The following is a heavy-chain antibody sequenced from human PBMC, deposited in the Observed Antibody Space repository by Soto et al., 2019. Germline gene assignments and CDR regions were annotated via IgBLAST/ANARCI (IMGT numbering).Heavy chain of an antibody. CDR2: ISAYNGNT. V-gene: IGHV1-18*04. CDR3: ARDVVYSGSFLGGAFDI. CDR1: GYTFTSYG. D-gene: IGHD1-26*01. Sequence: QVQLVQSGAEVKKPGASVKVSCKASGYTFTSYGISWVRQAPGQGLEWMGWISAYNGNTNYAQKLQGRVTMTTDTSTSTAYMELRSLRSDDTAVYYWARDVVYSGSFLGGAFDIWGQGTMVTVSS. J-gene: IGHJ3*02.